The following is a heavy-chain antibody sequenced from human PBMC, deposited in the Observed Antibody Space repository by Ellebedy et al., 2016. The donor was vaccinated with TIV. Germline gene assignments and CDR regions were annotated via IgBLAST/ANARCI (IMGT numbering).Heavy chain of an antibody. Sequence: SVKVSCXASGGTFSSTSYGINWVRQAPGQGLEWMGGIVPLFGTANYAQKFQGRVTITADESTSTAYMELSSLTSEDTAVYYCARDPPVYGSGSSVFEYWGQGTQVTVSS. CDR2: IVPLFGTA. V-gene: IGHV1-69*13. CDR3: ARDPPVYGSGSSVFEY. J-gene: IGHJ4*02. D-gene: IGHD3-10*01. CDR1: GGTFSSTSYG.